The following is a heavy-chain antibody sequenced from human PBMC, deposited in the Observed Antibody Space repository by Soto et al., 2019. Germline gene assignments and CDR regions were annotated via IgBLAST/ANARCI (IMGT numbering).Heavy chain of an antibody. CDR1: GGSISSYY. V-gene: IGHV4-59*01. Sequence: SESLSLTCAVSGGSISSYYWSWIRQPPGKGLEWTGYIYYSGSTNYNPSLKSRVTISVDTSKNQFSLKLSSVTAADTAVYYCARMVRGPYYFDYWGQGTTVTVSS. J-gene: IGHJ4*03. D-gene: IGHD3-10*01. CDR2: IYYSGST. CDR3: ARMVRGPYYFDY.